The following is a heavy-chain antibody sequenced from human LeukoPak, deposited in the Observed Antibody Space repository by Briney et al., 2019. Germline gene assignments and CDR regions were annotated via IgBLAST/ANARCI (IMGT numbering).Heavy chain of an antibody. J-gene: IGHJ6*03. D-gene: IGHD5-12*01. CDR2: IYTSGST. CDR3: ARHLSGYDYLHYYYYYYMDV. V-gene: IGHV4-59*08. CDR1: GGSMSSYY. Sequence: PSETLSLTCTVSGGSMSSYYWSWIRQPPGKGLEWIGFIYTSGSTNYNPSLRSRVTISVDTSKHQFSLKLSSVTAADTAVYYCARHLSGYDYLHYYYYYYMDVWGKGTTVTVSS.